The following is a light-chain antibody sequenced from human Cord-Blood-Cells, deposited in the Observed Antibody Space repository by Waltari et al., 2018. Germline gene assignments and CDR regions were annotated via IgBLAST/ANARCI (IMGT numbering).Light chain of an antibody. CDR2: DAS. J-gene: IGKJ2*01. Sequence: IQMMQSTSTLSASVGDRVTITSRASQSISSWLAWYQQKPGKAPKLLIYDASSLESVVPSRFSGSGSGTEFTLTISSLQPDDFATYYCQQYNSYSPYMYTFGQGTKLEIK. V-gene: IGKV1-5*01. CDR1: QSISSW. CDR3: QQYNSYSPYMYT.